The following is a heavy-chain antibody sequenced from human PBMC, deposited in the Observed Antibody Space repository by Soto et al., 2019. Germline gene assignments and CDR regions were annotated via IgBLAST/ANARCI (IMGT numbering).Heavy chain of an antibody. CDR3: VEVSSFAPGPGNSYSKDV. D-gene: IGHD3-9*01. V-gene: IGHV3-9*01. CDR2: IGWDPSRI. Sequence: PGVSLRLSCEASGVTFEDFAMHCVRLAPGKGLEWVSSIGWDPSRIAYADSVRGRFSISRDNAKNSLLLDMKNLRREDTALYYCVEVSSFAPGPGNSYSKDVWGQATILTV. J-gene: IGHJ6*03. CDR1: GVTFEDFA.